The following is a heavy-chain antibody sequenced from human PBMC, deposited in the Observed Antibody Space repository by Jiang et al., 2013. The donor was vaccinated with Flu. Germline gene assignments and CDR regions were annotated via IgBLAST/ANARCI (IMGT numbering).Heavy chain of an antibody. D-gene: IGHD3-22*01. J-gene: IGHJ4*02. CDR2: ISGYTAKT. Sequence: SGAEVKKPGASVKVSCKASGYTFTSYAISWVRQAPGQGLEWMGWISGYTAKTISAQKVQGRLTLTTDTSTGTAYMELRSLTSEDTAIYFCARDLDGEIVKHYYDPSAHILDYWGQGTLVTVSS. V-gene: IGHV1-18*01. CDR3: ARDLDGEIVKHYYDPSAHILDY. CDR1: GYTFTSYA.